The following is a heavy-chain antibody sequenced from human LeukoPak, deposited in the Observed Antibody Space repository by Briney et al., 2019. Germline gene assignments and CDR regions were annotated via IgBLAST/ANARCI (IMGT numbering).Heavy chain of an antibody. Sequence: SETLSLTCTVSGGSISSSSYYWGWIRQPPGKGLEWIGSIYYSGSTYYNPSLKSRVTISVDTSKNQFSLKLSSVTAADTAVYYCARSMVDIVVPSAFDIWGQGTMVTVSS. CDR3: ARSMVDIVVPSAFDI. D-gene: IGHD2-15*01. J-gene: IGHJ3*02. V-gene: IGHV4-39*01. CDR2: IYYSGST. CDR1: GGSISSSSYY.